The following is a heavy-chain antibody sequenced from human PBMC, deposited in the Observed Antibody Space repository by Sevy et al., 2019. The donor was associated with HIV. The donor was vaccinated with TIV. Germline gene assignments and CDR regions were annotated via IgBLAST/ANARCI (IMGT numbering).Heavy chain of an antibody. D-gene: IGHD3-10*01. J-gene: IGHJ5*01. V-gene: IGHV3-21*01. CDR1: GFTFSYYD. Sequence: GGSLRLSCAASGFTFSYYDMNWVRQAPGKGLEWVSSISSAGSYIKYGDSVKGRFSISRDNAKNSLYLQMNSLRADDTAVYFCARNLDYYGTSAFYSWGQGTPVTVSS. CDR2: ISSAGSYI. CDR3: ARNLDYYGTSAFYS.